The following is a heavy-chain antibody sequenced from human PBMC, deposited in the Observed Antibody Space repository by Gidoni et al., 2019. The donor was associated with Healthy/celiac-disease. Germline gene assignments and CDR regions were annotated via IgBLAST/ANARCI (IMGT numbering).Heavy chain of an antibody. Sequence: EVQLVESGGGLVKPGGSLRLSCAASGFTFSSYSMNWVRQAPGKGLEWVSSISSSSSYIYYADSVKGRFTISRDNAKNSLYLQMNSLRAEDTAVYYCAREDSLRFLEWYIDYWGQGTLVTVSS. CDR2: ISSSSSYI. CDR1: GFTFSSYS. CDR3: AREDSLRFLEWYIDY. D-gene: IGHD3-3*01. V-gene: IGHV3-21*01. J-gene: IGHJ4*02.